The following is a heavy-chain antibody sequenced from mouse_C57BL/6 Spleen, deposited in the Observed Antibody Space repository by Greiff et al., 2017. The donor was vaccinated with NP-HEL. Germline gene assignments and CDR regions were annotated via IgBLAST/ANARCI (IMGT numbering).Heavy chain of an antibody. D-gene: IGHD2-3*01. CDR1: GYAFSSSW. J-gene: IGHJ2*01. CDR3: ASLYDGYFDY. Sequence: VQLQQSGPELVKPGASVKISCKASGYAFSSSWMNWVKQRPGKGLEWIGRIYPGDGDTNYNGKFKGKATLTADKSSSTAYMQLSSLTSEDSAVYFCASLYDGYFDYWGQGTTLTVSS. CDR2: IYPGDGDT. V-gene: IGHV1-82*01.